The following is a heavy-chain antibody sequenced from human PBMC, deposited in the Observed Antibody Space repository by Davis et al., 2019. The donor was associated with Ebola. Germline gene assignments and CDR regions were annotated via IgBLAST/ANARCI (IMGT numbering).Heavy chain of an antibody. CDR1: GFNFRSYG. D-gene: IGHD2-21*01. J-gene: IGHJ3*02. CDR2: ISYDGSNK. V-gene: IGHV3-33*05. Sequence: GGSLRLSCAASGFNFRSYGMHWVRQAPGKGLEWVAVISYDGSNKYYADSVKGRFTISRDNSKNTLYLQMNSLRAEDTAVYYCAKSDYYDAFDIWGQGTMVTVSS. CDR3: AKSDYYDAFDI.